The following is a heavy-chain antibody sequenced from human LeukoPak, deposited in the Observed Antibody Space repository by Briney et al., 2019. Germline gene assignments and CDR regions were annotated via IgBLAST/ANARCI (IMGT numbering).Heavy chain of an antibody. CDR1: GGTFSSYT. V-gene: IGHV1-69*02. D-gene: IGHD2-2*01. Sequence: SVKVSCKASGGTFSSYTISWVRQAPGQGLEWMGRIIPILGIANYAQKFQGRVTITADKSTSTAYMELSSLRSEDTAMYYCASPMGHCSSTSCPFDPWGQGTLVTVSS. CDR2: IIPILGIA. J-gene: IGHJ5*02. CDR3: ASPMGHCSSTSCPFDP.